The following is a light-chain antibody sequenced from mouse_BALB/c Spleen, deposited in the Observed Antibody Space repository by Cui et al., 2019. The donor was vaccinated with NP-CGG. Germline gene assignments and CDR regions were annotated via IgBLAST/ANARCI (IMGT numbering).Light chain of an antibody. Sequence: QAAVTQESAPTTSPGEPVTLTCRSSTGAVTTSNYANWVQEKPDHLFTGLIGGTNNRAPGVPARFSGSLIGDKAALTITGAQTEDEAIYFCALWYSNHWVFGGGTKLTVL. CDR1: TGAVTTSNY. J-gene: IGLJ1*01. CDR3: ALWYSNHWV. CDR2: GTN. V-gene: IGLV1*01.